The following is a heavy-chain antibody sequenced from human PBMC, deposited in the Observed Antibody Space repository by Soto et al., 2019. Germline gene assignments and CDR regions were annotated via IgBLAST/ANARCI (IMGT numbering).Heavy chain of an antibody. CDR1: GYMFTYYY. J-gene: IGHJ5*02. CDR3: ARVGGSNYVWFDP. CDR2: INPNGGTT. V-gene: IGHV1-46*01. Sequence: QVQLVQSGAEVEKPGASVKVSCKASGYMFTYYYIHWVRQGPGQGLEWMGIINPNGGTTTYAQNFQGRVTMTRDTSTSTVYMELTSLRSEDTAVYYCARVGGSNYVWFDPWGQGTLVTVSS. D-gene: IGHD4-4*01.